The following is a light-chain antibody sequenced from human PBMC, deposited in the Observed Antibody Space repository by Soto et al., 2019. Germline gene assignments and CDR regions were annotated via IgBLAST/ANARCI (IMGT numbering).Light chain of an antibody. CDR1: QSVSSNY. J-gene: IGKJ3*01. CDR2: DAS. Sequence: EIVLTQSPGTLSLSPGERATLSCRASQSVSSNYLAWYQQKPGQAPRLLIYDASNRATGIPDRFSGSGSGTDFTLTISRLEPEDFAVYYCQQYGTSLLTFGPGTKVEIK. V-gene: IGKV3-20*01. CDR3: QQYGTSLLT.